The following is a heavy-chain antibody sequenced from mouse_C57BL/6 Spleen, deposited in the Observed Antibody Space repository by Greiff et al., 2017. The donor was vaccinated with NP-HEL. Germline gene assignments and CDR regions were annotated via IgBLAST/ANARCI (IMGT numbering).Heavy chain of an antibody. J-gene: IGHJ3*01. Sequence: QVQLKQPGAELVKPGASVKLSCKASGYTFTSYWMHWVKQRPGQGLEWIGMIHPNSGSTNYNEKFKSKATLTVDKSSSTAYMQLSSLTSEDSAVYYCARRGYDGYYGFAYWGQGTLVTVSA. V-gene: IGHV1-64*01. CDR3: ARRGYDGYYGFAY. CDR1: GYTFTSYW. CDR2: IHPNSGST. D-gene: IGHD2-3*01.